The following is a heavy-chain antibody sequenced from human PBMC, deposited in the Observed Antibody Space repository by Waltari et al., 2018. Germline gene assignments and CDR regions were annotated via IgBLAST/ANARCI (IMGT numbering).Heavy chain of an antibody. CDR3: ARGITSAFDY. CDR1: GFRFGEYY. J-gene: IGHJ4*02. V-gene: IGHV3-11*01. Sequence: QMVESGGGLVWPGGSLTLSCAAPGFRFGEYYMSWIRQAPGKGLEWVSYISSSGTTILYADSVKGRFTISRDNAKNSLHMEMNNLRAEDTAVYYCARGITSAFDYWGQGSLVTVSS. CDR2: ISSSGTTI. D-gene: IGHD1-20*01.